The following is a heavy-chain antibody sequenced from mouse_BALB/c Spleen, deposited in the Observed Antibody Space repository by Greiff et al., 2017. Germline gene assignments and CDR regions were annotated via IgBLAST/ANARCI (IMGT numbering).Heavy chain of an antibody. CDR1: GYSITSDYA. J-gene: IGHJ2*01. CDR3: ARRAYYFDY. V-gene: IGHV3-2*02. D-gene: IGHD3-3*01. Sequence: ESGPGLVKPSQSLSLTCTVTGYSITSDYAWNWIRQFPGNKLEWMGYISYSGSTSYNPSLKSRISITRDTSKNQFFLQLNSVTTEDTATYYCARRAYYFDYWGQGTTLTVSS. CDR2: ISYSGST.